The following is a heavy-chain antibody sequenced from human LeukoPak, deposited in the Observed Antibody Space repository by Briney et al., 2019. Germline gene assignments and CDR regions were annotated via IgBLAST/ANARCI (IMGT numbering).Heavy chain of an antibody. V-gene: IGHV4-59*01. D-gene: IGHD3-10*01. CDR3: ARDERVRGFDY. CDR1: GGSISSYY. CDR2: IYYSGST. Sequence: SETLSLTCTVSGGSISSYYWSWIRQPPGKGLEWIGYIYYSGSTNYNPSLKSRVTISVDTSKNQFSLKLSSVTAAGTAVYYCARDERVRGFDYWGQGTLVTVSS. J-gene: IGHJ4*02.